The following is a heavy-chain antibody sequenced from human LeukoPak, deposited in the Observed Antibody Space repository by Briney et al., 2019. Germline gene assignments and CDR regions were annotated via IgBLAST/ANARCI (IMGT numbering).Heavy chain of an antibody. J-gene: IGHJ5*02. CDR2: IYTRGST. CDR1: GGSISSYY. Sequence: SETLSLTCTVSGGSISSYYWSWIRQPPGKGLEWIGRIYTRGSTNYSPSLKSRVTISVDTSKNQFSLKLTSVTAADTAVYYCAREGLNMVRGVIPKEAWGWFDPWGQGTLVTVSS. CDR3: AREGLNMVRGVIPKEAWGWFDP. D-gene: IGHD3-10*01. V-gene: IGHV4-4*08.